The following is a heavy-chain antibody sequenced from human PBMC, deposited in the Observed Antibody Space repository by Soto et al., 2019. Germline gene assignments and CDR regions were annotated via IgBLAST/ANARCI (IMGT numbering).Heavy chain of an antibody. CDR3: ARGVSIAARPRIYYYYVMDV. Sequence: SETLSLTCTVSGGSISSGDYYWSWIRQPPGKGLEWIGYIYYSGSTYYNPSLKSRVTISVDTSKNQFSLKLSSVTAADTAVYYCARGVSIAARPRIYYYYVMDVWGQGTTVTVSS. D-gene: IGHD6-6*01. CDR1: GGSISSGDYY. J-gene: IGHJ6*02. V-gene: IGHV4-30-4*01. CDR2: IYYSGST.